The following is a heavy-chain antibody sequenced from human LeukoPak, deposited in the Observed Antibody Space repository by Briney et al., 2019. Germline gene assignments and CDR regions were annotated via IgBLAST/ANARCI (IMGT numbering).Heavy chain of an antibody. D-gene: IGHD3-3*01. Sequence: PSETLSLTCTVSGGSISSYYWSWIRQPPGKGLEWIGYIYYSGSTNYNPSLKSRVTISVDTSKNQFSLKLSSVTVADTAVYYCARTYYDVFSGYYSGGGPFDYWGQGTLVTVSS. CDR1: GGSISSYY. CDR2: IYYSGST. CDR3: ARTYYDVFSGYYSGGGPFDY. V-gene: IGHV4-59*08. J-gene: IGHJ4*02.